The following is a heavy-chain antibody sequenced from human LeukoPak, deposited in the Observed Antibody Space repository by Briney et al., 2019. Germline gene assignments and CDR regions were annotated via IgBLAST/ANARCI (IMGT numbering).Heavy chain of an antibody. CDR2: IYTSGST. Sequence: SETLSLTCTVSGGSISSGSYYWSWIRQPAGKGLEWIGRIYTSGSTNYNPSLKSRVTISVDTSKNQFSLKLSSVTAADTAVYYCARDSTMIVPGGAFDIWGQGTIVTVSS. D-gene: IGHD3-22*01. CDR1: GGSISSGSYY. CDR3: ARDSTMIVPGGAFDI. J-gene: IGHJ3*02. V-gene: IGHV4-61*02.